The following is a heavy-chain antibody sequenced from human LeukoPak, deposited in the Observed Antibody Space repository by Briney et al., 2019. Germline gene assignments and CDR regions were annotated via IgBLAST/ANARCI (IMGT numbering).Heavy chain of an antibody. CDR2: ISSSSSYI. J-gene: IGHJ3*02. Sequence: GGSLRLSCAASGFTFNSYNMNWVRQAPGEGLEWVSSISSSSSYIYYADSVKGRFTISRDNAKDSLYLQMNGLRAEDTAVYYCASSSDYYGSGSFWGRATFDMWGQGTMVTVSS. D-gene: IGHD3-10*01. CDR3: ASSSDYYGSGSFWGRATFDM. CDR1: GFTFNSYN. V-gene: IGHV3-21*01.